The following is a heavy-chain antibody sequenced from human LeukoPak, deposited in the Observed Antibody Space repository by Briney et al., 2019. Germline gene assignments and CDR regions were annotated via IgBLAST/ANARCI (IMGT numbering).Heavy chain of an antibody. CDR3: ARGYDILTGPMGDFDY. CDR2: MNPNSGNT. J-gene: IGHJ4*02. CDR1: GYTFTSYD. Sequence: ASVKVSCKASGYTFTSYDINWVRQATGQGLEWMGWMNPNSGNTGYAQKFQGRVTMTRNTSISTAYVELSSLRSEDTAVYYCARGYDILTGPMGDFDYWGQGTLVTVSS. V-gene: IGHV1-8*01. D-gene: IGHD3-9*01.